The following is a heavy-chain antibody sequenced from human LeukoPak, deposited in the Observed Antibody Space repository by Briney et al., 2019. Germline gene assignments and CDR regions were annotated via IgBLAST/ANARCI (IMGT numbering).Heavy chain of an antibody. Sequence: PGGSLSLSCVASGFTFSENWMHWVRQAPGKGLEWVSSITSGGTYTYYADSVKGRFTTSRDNAKNSLSLQLSSLRAEDTAVYYCARGHYDILTASYKWTPDYWGQGILVTVSS. J-gene: IGHJ4*02. CDR2: ITSGGTYT. V-gene: IGHV3-21*06. CDR3: ARGHYDILTASYKWTPDY. CDR1: GFTFSENW. D-gene: IGHD3-9*01.